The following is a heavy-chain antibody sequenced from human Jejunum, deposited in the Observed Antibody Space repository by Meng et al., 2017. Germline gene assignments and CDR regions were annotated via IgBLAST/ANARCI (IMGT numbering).Heavy chain of an antibody. D-gene: IGHD2-15*01. Sequence: QVHLVESGGGVVQPGTSLRLSCAASGFIFSNYGIHWVRQAPGKGLEWVAVISYDGSNTFYAEALKGRFTISRDNSKNTVYLEMNSLRLEDTAVYYCARVVVVAGNNWFDPWGQGTLVTVSS. CDR3: ARVVVVAGNNWFDP. V-gene: IGHV3-30*03. CDR2: ISYDGSNT. J-gene: IGHJ5*02. CDR1: GFIFSNYG.